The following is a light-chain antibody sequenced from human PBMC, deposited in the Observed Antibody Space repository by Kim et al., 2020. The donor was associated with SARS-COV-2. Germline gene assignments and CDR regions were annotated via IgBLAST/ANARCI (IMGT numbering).Light chain of an antibody. CDR1: QSISDR. CDR2: KAS. V-gene: IGKV1-5*03. J-gene: IGKJ1*01. CDR3: QQYNSYAT. Sequence: DIQMTQSPSTLSESVGERVTITCRASQSISDRLAWYQHKPGKAPKLLIYKASSLESEVPSRFSGSGSETEFTLTISSLQPDDFAIYYCQQYNSYATFFQGTKVDIK.